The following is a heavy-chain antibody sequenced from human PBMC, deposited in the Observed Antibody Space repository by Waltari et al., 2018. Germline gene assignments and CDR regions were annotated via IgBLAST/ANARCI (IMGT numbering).Heavy chain of an antibody. J-gene: IGHJ4*02. Sequence: EVQLLESGGGLVQPGGSLRLSCAASGFPFSSFAMSWVRQVPGKRMECVPTGGSGGSTDNADSGVVRFTISGDISKNTLYRQVNSLRAEDTALYYCAKGRCGPNTNFDSWGQGTLVTVSS. V-gene: IGHV3-23*01. CDR1: GFPFSSFA. CDR3: AKGRCGPNTNFDS. D-gene: IGHD2-21*01. CDR2: TGGSGGST.